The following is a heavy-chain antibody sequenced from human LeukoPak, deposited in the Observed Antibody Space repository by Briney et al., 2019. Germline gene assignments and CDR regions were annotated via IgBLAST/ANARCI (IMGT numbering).Heavy chain of an antibody. Sequence: SVKVSCKASGGTFSSYAISWVRQAPGQGLEWMGGIIPIFGTANYAQKFQGRVTITADKSTSTAYMELSSLRSEDTAVYYCAGVKGVGATIPLHYYYYYYMDVWGKGTTVTVSS. CDR2: IIPIFGTA. CDR3: AGVKGVGATIPLHYYYYYYMDV. V-gene: IGHV1-69*06. J-gene: IGHJ6*03. D-gene: IGHD1-26*01. CDR1: GGTFSSYA.